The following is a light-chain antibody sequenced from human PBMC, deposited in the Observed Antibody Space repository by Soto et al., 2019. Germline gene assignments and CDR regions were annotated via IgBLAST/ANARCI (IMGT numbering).Light chain of an antibody. CDR3: QQRSNWPPIT. CDR2: DAS. V-gene: IGKV3-11*01. J-gene: IGKJ5*01. CDR1: QSVSSY. Sequence: EIVLTQSPATLSLSPGERATLSCRASQSVSSYLAWYQQKPGQAPRLLLYDASNRATGIPARFSGSGSGTDFTLTISSLEPEDFAVYYRQQRSNWPPITFGQGTRLEIK.